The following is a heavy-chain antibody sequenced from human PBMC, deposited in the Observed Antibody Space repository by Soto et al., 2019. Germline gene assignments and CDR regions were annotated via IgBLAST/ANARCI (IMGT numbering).Heavy chain of an antibody. CDR3: ARVVGAKAYYYYGMDV. Sequence: SVKVSCKASGGTFSSYAISWVRQAPGQGLEWMGGIIPIFGTANYAQKFQGRVTITADESTSTAYMELSSLRSEDTAVYYCARVVGAKAYYYYGMDVWGQGTTVTVSS. V-gene: IGHV1-69*13. CDR1: GGTFSSYA. CDR2: IIPIFGTA. D-gene: IGHD1-26*01. J-gene: IGHJ6*02.